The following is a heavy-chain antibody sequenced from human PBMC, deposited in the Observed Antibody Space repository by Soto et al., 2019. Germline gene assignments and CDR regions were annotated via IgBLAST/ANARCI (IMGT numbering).Heavy chain of an antibody. J-gene: IGHJ4*02. CDR3: ARWEFTGTYGYLNY. V-gene: IGHV3-53*01. D-gene: IGHD1-26*01. CDR1: GFIVSSNY. Sequence: EVQLVESGGGLIQPGGSLRLSCAGSGFIVSSNYMSWVRQAPGKGLEWVALIYSGGDTYHPDSVKGRFTISRDNSRNTLYLQMNSLRVDDTAVYYCARWEFTGTYGYLNYWGQPTLVTVSS. CDR2: IYSGGDT.